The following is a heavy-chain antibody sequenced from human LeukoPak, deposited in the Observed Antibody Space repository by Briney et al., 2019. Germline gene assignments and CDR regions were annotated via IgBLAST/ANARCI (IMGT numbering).Heavy chain of an antibody. J-gene: IGHJ5*02. V-gene: IGHV3-23*01. CDR2: ISGSGGTT. Sequence: GGSLRLSCAASGYTFSSYAMGWVRQAPGRGLEWVSAISGSGGTTYYADSVKGRFTISRDNSKNTLYLQMNSLRVEDTAIYYCAKGRYSSSWGPFDPWGQGTLVTVSS. D-gene: IGHD6-13*01. CDR1: GYTFSSYA. CDR3: AKGRYSSSWGPFDP.